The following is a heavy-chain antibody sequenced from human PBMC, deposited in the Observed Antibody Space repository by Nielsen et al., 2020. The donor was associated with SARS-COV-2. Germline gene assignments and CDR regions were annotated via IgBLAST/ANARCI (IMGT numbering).Heavy chain of an antibody. CDR2: TSASGAST. Sequence: GESLKISCAASGFTFNIYAMAWVRRAPGRGLEWVSGTSASGASTYYADSVKGRFSISRDNSRNTLYLQMNSLRVEDTAIYLCAKDDVVRGDAYDIWGQGTVVTVSS. CDR1: GFTFNIYA. J-gene: IGHJ3*02. V-gene: IGHV3-23*01. CDR3: AKDDVVRGDAYDI. D-gene: IGHD3-10*01.